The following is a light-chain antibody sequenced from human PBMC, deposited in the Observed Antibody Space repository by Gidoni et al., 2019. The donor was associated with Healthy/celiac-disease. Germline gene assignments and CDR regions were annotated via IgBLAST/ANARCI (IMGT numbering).Light chain of an antibody. J-gene: IGKJ3*01. CDR3: RQALQT. Sequence: DIVMTQSPLSLPVTPGEPASISCRSSQSLLHSNGYNYLDWYLQKPGQSPQLLIYLGSNRASGVPDRFSGSGSGTDFTLKISRVEAEDVEVYYCRQALQTFGPGTKVDIK. CDR1: QSLLHSNGYNY. CDR2: LGS. V-gene: IGKV2-28*01.